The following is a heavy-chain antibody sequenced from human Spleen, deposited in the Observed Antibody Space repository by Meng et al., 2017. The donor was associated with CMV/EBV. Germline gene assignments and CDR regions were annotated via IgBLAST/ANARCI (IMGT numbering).Heavy chain of an antibody. V-gene: IGHV5-51*01. CDR1: GYNFANYW. Sequence: GESLKISCKGSGYNFANYWIAWVRQMPGKGLEWMGITYPGDSDTRYSPSFQGQVTISADKFNNTAFLQWSSLKASDTAIYYCARHLSSSGWHGHFDYWGQGTLVTVSS. D-gene: IGHD6-19*01. J-gene: IGHJ4*02. CDR2: TYPGDSDT. CDR3: ARHLSSSGWHGHFDY.